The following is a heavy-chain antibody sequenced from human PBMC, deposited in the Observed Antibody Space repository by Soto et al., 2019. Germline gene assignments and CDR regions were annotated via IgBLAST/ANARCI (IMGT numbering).Heavy chain of an antibody. V-gene: IGHV3-33*01. Sequence: GGSLRLSCAASGFTFSSYGMHWVRQAPGKGLEWVAVIWYDGSNKYYAESVKGRFTISRDNSKNTLYLQMNSLRSEDTAVYYCARDYDSSGYPRYYFDYWGQGTLVTSPQ. D-gene: IGHD3-22*01. CDR2: IWYDGSNK. J-gene: IGHJ4*02. CDR1: GFTFSSYG. CDR3: ARDYDSSGYPRYYFDY.